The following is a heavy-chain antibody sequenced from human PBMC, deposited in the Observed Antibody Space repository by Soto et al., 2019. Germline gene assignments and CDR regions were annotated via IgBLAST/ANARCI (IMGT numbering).Heavy chain of an antibody. CDR3: ASLARGQQLRKYNWFDP. V-gene: IGHV4-39*01. D-gene: IGHD6-13*01. CDR2: IYYSGST. CDR1: GGSISSSSYY. Sequence: QLQLQESGPGLVKPSETLSLTCTVSGGSISSSSYYWGWIRQPPGKGLEWIGSIYYSGSTYYNPSLKSRVTISVDTSKNQFSLKLSSVTAADTAVYYCASLARGQQLRKYNWFDPWGQGTLVTVSS. J-gene: IGHJ5*02.